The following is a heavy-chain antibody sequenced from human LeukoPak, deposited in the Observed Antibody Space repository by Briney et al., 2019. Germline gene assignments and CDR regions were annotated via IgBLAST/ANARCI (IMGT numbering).Heavy chain of an antibody. CDR1: GFTLSSNW. CDR2: INQDGSEK. V-gene: IGHV3-7*02. CDR3: ARGAGGYSYG. J-gene: IGHJ4*02. Sequence: PGGSLRLSCAASGFTLSSNWMSWVRQAPGKGLEWVARINQDGSEKEYVDSVKGRFSISRDNARNSVSLQMNRLRGEDTAVYYCARGAGGYSYGWGQGTLVTVSS. D-gene: IGHD5-18*01.